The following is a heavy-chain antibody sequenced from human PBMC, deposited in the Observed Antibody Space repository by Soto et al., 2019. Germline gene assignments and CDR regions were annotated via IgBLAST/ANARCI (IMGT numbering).Heavy chain of an antibody. D-gene: IGHD6-13*01. J-gene: IGHJ6*02. CDR3: ARAASSSWRDYYYGMDV. CDR1: GGSISSSNW. CDR2: IYHSGST. V-gene: IGHV4-4*02. Sequence: TSETLSLTCAVSGGSISSSNWWSWVRQPPGKGLKWIGEIYHSGSTNYNPSLKSRVTISVDKSKNQFSLKLSSVTAADTAVYYCARAASSSWRDYYYGMDVWGQGTTVTVSS.